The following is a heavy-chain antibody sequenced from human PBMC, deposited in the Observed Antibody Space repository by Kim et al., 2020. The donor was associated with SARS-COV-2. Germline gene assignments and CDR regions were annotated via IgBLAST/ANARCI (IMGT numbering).Heavy chain of an antibody. CDR1: GGSISGYH. D-gene: IGHD2-21*02. Sequence: SETLSLTCTVSGGSISGYHWNWIRQPPGKGLEWIGNSGNTNYNPSLKSRVTLSVDRSKNQFSLKLRSVTAADTAVYYCARQKVVVTATIYYFDYWGQGILVTVSS. V-gene: IGHV4-59*08. CDR2: SGNT. CDR3: ARQKVVVTATIYYFDY. J-gene: IGHJ4*02.